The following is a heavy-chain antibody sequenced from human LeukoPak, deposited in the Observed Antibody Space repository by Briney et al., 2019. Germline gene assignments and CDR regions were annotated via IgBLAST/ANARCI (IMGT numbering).Heavy chain of an antibody. Sequence: GGSLGLSCAASGXTFSSYWVSWVRQAPGKGLEWVANIKQDGSEKQYVDSVKGRFAISRDNAENSLYLQMNSLKAEDTAVYYCGRFTRSGDSVYWGQGTLVTVSS. CDR2: IKQDGSEK. D-gene: IGHD7-27*01. CDR3: GRFTRSGDSVY. V-gene: IGHV3-7*04. J-gene: IGHJ4*02. CDR1: GXTFSSYW.